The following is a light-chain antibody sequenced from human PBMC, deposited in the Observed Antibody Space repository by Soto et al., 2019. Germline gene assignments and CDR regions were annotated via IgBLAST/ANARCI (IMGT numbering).Light chain of an antibody. CDR3: QQYNNWPPVT. CDR1: QSVSSN. Sequence: EIVMTQSPATLSVSPGERATLSCRASQSVSSNLAWYQQKPGQAPRLLIYGASTRATGIPARFSGSGSGTEVTLTISSMQSEDFAVYYCQQYNNWPPVTFGQGTKVEIK. J-gene: IGKJ1*01. V-gene: IGKV3-15*01. CDR2: GAS.